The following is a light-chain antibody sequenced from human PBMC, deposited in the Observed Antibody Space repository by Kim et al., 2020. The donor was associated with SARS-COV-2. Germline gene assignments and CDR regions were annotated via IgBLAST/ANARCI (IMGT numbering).Light chain of an antibody. CDR1: QGISSY. CDR2: AAS. Sequence: DIQLTQSPSFLSASVGDRVTITCRASQGISSYLAWYQQKPGNAPKLLIYAASTLQSGVPSRFSGSGSGTEFTLTISSLQPEDFATYYCQQLNSYPRTFGQGTKLEL. V-gene: IGKV1-9*01. CDR3: QQLNSYPRT. J-gene: IGKJ2*01.